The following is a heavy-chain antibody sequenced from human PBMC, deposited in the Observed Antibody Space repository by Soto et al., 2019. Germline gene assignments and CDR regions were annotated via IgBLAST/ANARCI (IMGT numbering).Heavy chain of an antibody. CDR3: AKDISGRGSFYYYYGMDV. V-gene: IGHV3-9*01. Sequence: ESGGGLVQPGRSLRLSCAASGFIFDDYAMHWVRRPPGKGLEWVSGISWNSGSIGYADSVKARFTISRDNDKKTLYLQMNSLRAEDTALYYCAKDISGRGSFYYYYGMDVWGQGTTVTVSS. CDR2: ISWNSGSI. CDR1: GFIFDDYA. J-gene: IGHJ6*02. D-gene: IGHD1-26*01.